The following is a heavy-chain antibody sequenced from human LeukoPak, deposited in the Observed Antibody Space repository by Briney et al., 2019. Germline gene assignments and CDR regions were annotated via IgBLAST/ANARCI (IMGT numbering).Heavy chain of an antibody. CDR2: ITTGDGNT. V-gene: IGHV3-23*01. CDR3: AKDGGLWVSAHWGDS. Sequence: GGSLRLSCTASGFTFSSYTMSWVRQAPGKGLKWVSTITTGDGNTYYADSVKGRFTVSRDDSKNTLYLQMNSLRAEDTAVYYCAKDGGLWVSAHWGDSWGRGTLVTVSS. CDR1: GFTFSSYT. J-gene: IGHJ4*02. D-gene: IGHD7-27*01.